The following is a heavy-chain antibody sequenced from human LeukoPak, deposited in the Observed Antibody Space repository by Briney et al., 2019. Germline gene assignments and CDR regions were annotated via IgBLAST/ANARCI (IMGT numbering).Heavy chain of an antibody. Sequence: SETLSLTCTVSGGSISSHYWSWIRQPPGKGLEWIGYIYYSGSTNYNPSLKSRVTISVDTSKNQFSLKLSSVTAADTAVYYCAGVNSSSWYWGRTYNWFDPWGQGTLVTASS. V-gene: IGHV4-59*11. J-gene: IGHJ5*02. CDR2: IYYSGST. D-gene: IGHD6-13*01. CDR3: AGVNSSSWYWGRTYNWFDP. CDR1: GGSISSHY.